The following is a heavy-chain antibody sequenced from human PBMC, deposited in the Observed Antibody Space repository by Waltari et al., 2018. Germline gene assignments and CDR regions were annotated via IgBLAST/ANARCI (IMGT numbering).Heavy chain of an antibody. CDR3: ARGAYYDPSPFDI. Sequence: QFQLVQSGAEVKKPGASVKVSCTASGYTFTRYTIHWVRQAPGQRLEWMGWLNADNGNTRYSQNFQGRVTITWDTSATTAYMELSSLRSEDTAVYYCARGAYYDPSPFDIWGQGTMVTVSS. CDR1: GYTFTRYT. D-gene: IGHD3-22*01. J-gene: IGHJ3*02. V-gene: IGHV1-3*01. CDR2: LNADNGNT.